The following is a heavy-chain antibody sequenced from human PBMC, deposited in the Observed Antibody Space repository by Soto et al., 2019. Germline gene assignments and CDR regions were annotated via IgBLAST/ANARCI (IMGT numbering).Heavy chain of an antibody. CDR3: ARDRAGYYYYGMDV. D-gene: IGHD3-10*01. V-gene: IGHV1-18*01. CDR1: GYTFTSYG. Sequence: ASVKVSCKASGYTFTSYGISWVRQAPGQGLEWMGWISAYNGNTNYAQKLQGRVTMTTDTSTSTAYMELRSLRSDDTAVYYCARDRAGYYYYGMDVWGQGTTVTVSS. J-gene: IGHJ6*02. CDR2: ISAYNGNT.